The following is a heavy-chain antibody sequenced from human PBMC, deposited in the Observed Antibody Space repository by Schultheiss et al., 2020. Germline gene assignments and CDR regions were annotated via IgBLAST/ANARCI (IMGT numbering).Heavy chain of an antibody. J-gene: IGHJ6*03. CDR3: ARGIANYYYYYMDV. CDR2: INPNSGGT. D-gene: IGHD2-21*01. Sequence: ASVKVSCKASGYTFTTYAMNWVRQAPGQGLEWMGRINPNSGGTNYAQKFQGWVTMTRDTSISTAYMELSRLRSDDTAVYYCARGIANYYYYYMDVWGKGTTVTVSS. CDR1: GYTFTTYA. V-gene: IGHV1-2*04.